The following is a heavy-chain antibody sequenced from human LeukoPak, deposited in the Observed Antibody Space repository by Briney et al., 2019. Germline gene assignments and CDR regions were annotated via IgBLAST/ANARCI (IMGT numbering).Heavy chain of an antibody. CDR2: IWYDGSNK. CDR3: ARDFSGGYYDFWSGYYPNFDY. CDR1: GLTFSSYG. J-gene: IGHJ4*02. D-gene: IGHD3-3*01. Sequence: GGSLRLSCAASGLTFSSYGMHWVRQAPGKGLEWVAVIWYDGSNKYYADSVKGRFTISRDNCKNTLYLQMNSLRAEDTAVYYCARDFSGGYYDFWSGYYPNFDYWGQGTLVTVSS. V-gene: IGHV3-33*01.